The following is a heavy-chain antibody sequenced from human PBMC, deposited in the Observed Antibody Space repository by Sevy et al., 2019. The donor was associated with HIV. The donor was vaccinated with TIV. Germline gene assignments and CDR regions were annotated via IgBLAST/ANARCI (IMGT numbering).Heavy chain of an antibody. CDR2: ISWNSGSI. CDR3: AKDVGGSGRRFFDY. CDR1: GFTFDDYA. D-gene: IGHD3-10*01. J-gene: IGHJ4*02. V-gene: IGHV3-9*03. Sequence: GGSLRLSCAASGFTFDDYAMHWVRQAPGKGLEWVSGISWNSGSIGYADSVKGRFTISRDNAKNSLYLQMNSLRAEDMALYYCAKDVGGSGRRFFDYWGQGTLVTVSS.